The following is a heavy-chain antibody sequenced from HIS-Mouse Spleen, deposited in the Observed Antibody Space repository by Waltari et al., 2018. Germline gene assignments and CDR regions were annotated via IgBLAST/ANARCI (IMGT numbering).Heavy chain of an antibody. Sequence: QLQLQESGPGLVKPSETLSITCTVSGGSISSSSSYWGWIRPPPGKGLEWIGSIYYSGSTYYNPSLKSRVTISVDTSKNQFSLKLSSVTAADTAVYYCAREIPYSSSWYDWYFDLWGRGTLVTVSS. CDR2: IYYSGST. CDR1: GGSISSSSSY. CDR3: AREIPYSSSWYDWYFDL. V-gene: IGHV4-39*07. J-gene: IGHJ2*01. D-gene: IGHD6-13*01.